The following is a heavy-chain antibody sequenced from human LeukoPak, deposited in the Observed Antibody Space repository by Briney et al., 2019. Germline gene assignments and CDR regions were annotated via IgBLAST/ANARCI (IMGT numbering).Heavy chain of an antibody. Sequence: GGSLRLSCAASGFTFSSYAMSWVRQAPGKGLEWVSAISGSGGSTYYADSVKGRFTISRDNSKNTLYLQMNSLRAEDTAVYYCARNQVAGPYYYGMDVWGQGTTVTVSS. J-gene: IGHJ6*02. V-gene: IGHV3-23*01. CDR2: ISGSGGST. CDR3: ARNQVAGPYYYGMDV. D-gene: IGHD6-19*01. CDR1: GFTFSSYA.